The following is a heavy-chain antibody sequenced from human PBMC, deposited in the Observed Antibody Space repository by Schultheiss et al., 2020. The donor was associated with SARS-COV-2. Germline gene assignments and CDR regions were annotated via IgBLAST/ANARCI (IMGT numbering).Heavy chain of an antibody. Sequence: SETLSLTCAVSGYSISSGYYWSWIRQPPGKGLEWIGYIYYSGSTNYNPSLKSRVTISVDTSKNQFSLKLSSVTAADTAVYYCAREEARGMDVWGQGTTVTVSS. J-gene: IGHJ6*02. CDR3: AREEARGMDV. V-gene: IGHV4-38-2*01. D-gene: IGHD5-12*01. CDR2: IYYSGST. CDR1: GYSISSGYY.